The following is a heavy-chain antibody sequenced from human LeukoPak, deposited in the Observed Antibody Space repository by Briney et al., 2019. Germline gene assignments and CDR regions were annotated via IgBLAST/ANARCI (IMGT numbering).Heavy chain of an antibody. CDR3: ARRGKGKHDSGGYYSMDV. D-gene: IGHD3-22*01. V-gene: IGHV3-7*01. J-gene: IGHJ6*02. CDR2: IKQDGSEK. Sequence: PGGSLRLSCAASGFTFSSYWMSWVRQAPGKGLEWVANIKQDGSEKYYVDSVKGRFTISRDNAKNSLYLQMNSLRAEDTAVYYCARRGKGKHDSGGYYSMDVWGQGTTVTVSS. CDR1: GFTFSSYW.